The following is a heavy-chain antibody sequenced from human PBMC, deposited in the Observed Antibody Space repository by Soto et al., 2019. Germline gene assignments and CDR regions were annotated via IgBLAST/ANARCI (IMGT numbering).Heavy chain of an antibody. CDR2: IIPIFGTA. V-gene: IGHV1-69*01. CDR1: GGTFSSYA. J-gene: IGHJ4*02. D-gene: IGHD6-19*01. CDR3: ARAVAGKKDGIYYFDY. Sequence: QVQLVQSGAEVKKPGSSVKVSCQASGGTFSSYAISWVRQAPGQGLEWMGGIIPIFGTANYAQKFQGRVTMTADESTSTAYMERSSLRSEATAVYYCARAVAGKKDGIYYFDYWGQGTLVTVSS.